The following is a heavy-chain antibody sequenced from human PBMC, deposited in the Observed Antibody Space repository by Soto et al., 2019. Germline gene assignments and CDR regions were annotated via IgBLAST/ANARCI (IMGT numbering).Heavy chain of an antibody. D-gene: IGHD5-18*01. CDR2: IYYSGST. CDR1: GGSIRSYY. J-gene: IGHJ4*02. Sequence: SETLSLTCTVSGGSIRSYYWSWIRQPPGKGLEWIGYIYYSGSTDYNPSLKSRVTISVDTSKNQFSLKLRSVTAADTAVYYCARDSYNFDDWGQGTLVTVSS. V-gene: IGHV4-59*01. CDR3: ARDSYNFDD.